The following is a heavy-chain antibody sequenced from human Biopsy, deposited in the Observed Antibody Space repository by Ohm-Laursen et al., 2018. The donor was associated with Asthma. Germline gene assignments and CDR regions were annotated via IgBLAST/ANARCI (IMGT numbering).Heavy chain of an antibody. D-gene: IGHD2-21*02. J-gene: IGHJ6*02. CDR1: GFTFDNYT. CDR3: ARGGLHYYEYYGMDV. Sequence: SLRLSCTPSGFTFDNYTMHWVRQAPGKALAWVTIISYDGRNTYYADSVEGRFTISRDNSKNTLFLQMSSLRPEDTAVYYCARGGLHYYEYYGMDVWGQGTTVTVSS. CDR2: ISYDGRNT. V-gene: IGHV3-30*04.